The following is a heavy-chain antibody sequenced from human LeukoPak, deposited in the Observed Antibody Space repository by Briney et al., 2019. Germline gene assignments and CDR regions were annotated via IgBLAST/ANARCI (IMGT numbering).Heavy chain of an antibody. CDR2: ISSSSDYI. Sequence: GGSLRLSCAASGFTFSSYRMNWVRQTPGKGLEWVSSISSSSDYIYYGRFTISRDNAKNSLYLQMNSLRAEDTAVYYCARDIFYSNGYYGMVVWGQGTTVTVSS. CDR1: GFTFSSYR. D-gene: IGHD4-11*01. CDR3: ARDIFYSNGYYGMVV. J-gene: IGHJ6*02. V-gene: IGHV3-21*01.